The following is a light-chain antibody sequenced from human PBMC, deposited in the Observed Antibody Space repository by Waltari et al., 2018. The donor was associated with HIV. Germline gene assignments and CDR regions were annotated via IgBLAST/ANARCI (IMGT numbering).Light chain of an antibody. Sequence: SYELPQPTSVSVSPGQTARNTCSGDGLPKKSAYWYQQKSGQAPVLVIYEDNKRPSGIPERFSASSSGTMATLTISGAQVEDEADYYCFSTDSSGNPLFGGGTKLTVL. J-gene: IGLJ2*01. CDR2: EDN. V-gene: IGLV3-10*01. CDR3: FSTDSSGNPL. CDR1: GLPKKS.